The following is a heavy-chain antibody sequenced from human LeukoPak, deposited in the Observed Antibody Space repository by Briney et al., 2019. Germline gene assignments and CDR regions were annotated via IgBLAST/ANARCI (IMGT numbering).Heavy chain of an antibody. CDR1: GGSISSSSFY. V-gene: IGHV4-39*01. D-gene: IGHD3-22*01. CDR2: IFYSGST. Sequence: PSETLSLTCTVSGGSISSSSFYWDWIRQPPGKGLEWIGTIFYSGSTYYNPSLKSRITISVDTSKNQFSLKLSSVTAADTAVYYCARDYDSSGNYFPDAFDIWGQGTMVTVSS. CDR3: ARDYDSSGNYFPDAFDI. J-gene: IGHJ3*02.